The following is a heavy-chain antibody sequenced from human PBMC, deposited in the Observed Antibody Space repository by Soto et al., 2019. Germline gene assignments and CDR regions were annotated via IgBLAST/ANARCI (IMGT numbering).Heavy chain of an antibody. Sequence: PGGSLRLSCAASGFTFSSYAMSWVRQAPGKGLEWVSAISGSGGSTYYADSVKGRFTISRDNSKNTLYLQMNSLRAEDTAVYYCAKVGVAGDEYSSSSFPDYRGQGTLVTVSS. CDR1: GFTFSSYA. CDR2: ISGSGGST. D-gene: IGHD6-6*01. J-gene: IGHJ4*02. V-gene: IGHV3-23*01. CDR3: AKVGVAGDEYSSSSFPDY.